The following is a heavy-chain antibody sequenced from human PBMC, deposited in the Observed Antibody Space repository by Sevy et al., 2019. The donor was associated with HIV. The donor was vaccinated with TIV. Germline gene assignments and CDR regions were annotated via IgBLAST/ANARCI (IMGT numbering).Heavy chain of an antibody. CDR2: INQDERHI. Sequence: GGSLRLSCEVSGFTFSDFWMTWVRQSPGKGLEWVAYINQDERHINLLDSVRGRFTISRDNAKNSLYLQMDSLRAEDTAIYYCARDPDLGALDRWGQGTLVTVSS. V-gene: IGHV3-7*01. CDR3: ARDPDLGALDR. J-gene: IGHJ5*02. D-gene: IGHD1-26*01. CDR1: GFTFSDFW.